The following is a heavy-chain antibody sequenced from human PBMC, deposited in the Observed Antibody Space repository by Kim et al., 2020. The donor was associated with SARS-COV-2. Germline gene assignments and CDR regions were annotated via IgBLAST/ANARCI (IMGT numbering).Heavy chain of an antibody. CDR3: ASPKLSTSPRYYDFWSGYPENAFDI. CDR2: ISSSSSYI. Sequence: GGSLRLSCAASGFTFSSYSMNWVRQAPGKGLEWVSSISSSSSYIYYADSVKGRFTISRDNAKNSLYLQMNSLRAEDTAVYYCASPKLSTSPRYYDFWSGYPENAFDIWGQGTMVTVSS. D-gene: IGHD3-3*01. V-gene: IGHV3-21*01. CDR1: GFTFSSYS. J-gene: IGHJ3*02.